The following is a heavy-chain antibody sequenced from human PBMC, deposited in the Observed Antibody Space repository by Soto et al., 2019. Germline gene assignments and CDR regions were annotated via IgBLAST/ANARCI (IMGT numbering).Heavy chain of an antibody. CDR1: GYTFTSYG. Sequence: ASVKVSCKASGYTFTSYGISWVRQAPGQGLEWMGWISAYNGNTNYAQKLQGRVTMTTDTSTSTAYMELRSLRSDDTAVYYCARDHIYGGMKAAIPVPFDYWGQGTLVTVSS. CDR2: ISAYNGNT. J-gene: IGHJ4*02. V-gene: IGHV1-18*04. CDR3: ARDHIYGGMKAAIPVPFDY. D-gene: IGHD2-21*02.